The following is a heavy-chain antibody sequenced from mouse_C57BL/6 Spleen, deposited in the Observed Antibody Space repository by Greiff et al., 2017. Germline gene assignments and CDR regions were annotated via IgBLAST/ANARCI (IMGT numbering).Heavy chain of an antibody. CDR1: GYAFSSSW. D-gene: IGHD2-3*01. CDR3: ARGGDGYYEAWFAY. J-gene: IGHJ3*01. Sequence: VKLMESGPELVKPGASVKISCKASGYAFSSSWMNWVKQRPGKGLAWIGRIYPGDGDTNYNGKFKGKATLTADKSSSTAYMQLSSLTSDDSAVYFCARGGDGYYEAWFAYWGQGTLVTVSA. V-gene: IGHV1-82*01. CDR2: IYPGDGDT.